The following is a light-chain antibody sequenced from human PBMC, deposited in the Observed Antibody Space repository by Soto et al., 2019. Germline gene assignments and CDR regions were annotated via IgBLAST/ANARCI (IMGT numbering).Light chain of an antibody. CDR1: QDISNY. CDR2: DAS. Sequence: DIQMTQSPSSLSASVGDRVTITCQASQDISNYLNWYQQKPGKAPKLRIYDASKLETGVLSRFSRSDSGTDFTLPISSLQPADIATYYCQQYDNLPPYTFGQGTKLDI. J-gene: IGKJ2*01. CDR3: QQYDNLPPYT. V-gene: IGKV1-33*01.